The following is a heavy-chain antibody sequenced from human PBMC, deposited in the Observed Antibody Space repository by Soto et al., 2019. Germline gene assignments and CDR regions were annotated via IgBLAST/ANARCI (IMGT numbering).Heavy chain of an antibody. Sequence: QVQLQQWGAGLLKPSETLSLTCAVYGGSFSGYYWSWIRQPPGKGLEWIGEINHSGSTNYNPSLKSRVTISVDTAKNQFSLKLSSVTAADTAVYYCASQRDYGDYGGFDYWGQGTLVTVSS. V-gene: IGHV4-34*01. J-gene: IGHJ4*02. CDR1: GGSFSGYY. CDR2: INHSGST. D-gene: IGHD4-17*01. CDR3: ASQRDYGDYGGFDY.